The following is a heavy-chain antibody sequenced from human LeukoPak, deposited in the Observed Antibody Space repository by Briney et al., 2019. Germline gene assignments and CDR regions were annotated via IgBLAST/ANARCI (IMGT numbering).Heavy chain of an antibody. D-gene: IGHD6-13*01. CDR3: ARWGSLAAAGTSY. CDR2: IKQDGSEK. V-gene: IGHV3-7*02. J-gene: IGHJ4*02. CDR1: GFTFSSYW. Sequence: GGSLRLSCAASGFTFSSYWMSWVRQAPGKGLEWVANIKQDGSEKYYVDSVKGRFTISRDNAKNSLYLQMNSLRAEDTAVYYCARWGSLAAAGTSYWGQGTLVTVSS.